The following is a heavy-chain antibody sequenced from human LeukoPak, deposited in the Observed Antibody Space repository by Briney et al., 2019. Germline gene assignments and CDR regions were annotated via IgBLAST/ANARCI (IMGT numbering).Heavy chain of an antibody. CDR2: IYYSGST. J-gene: IGHJ4*02. D-gene: IGHD1-26*01. CDR3: AGIYMGSYSFDY. Sequence: SETLSLTCTVSGGSFSSYYWSWIRQPPGKGLEWIGYIYYSGSTNYNPSLKSRVTISVDTSKNQFSLKLSSVTAADTTVYYCAGIYMGSYSFDYWGQGTLVTVSS. V-gene: IGHV4-59*01. CDR1: GGSFSSYY.